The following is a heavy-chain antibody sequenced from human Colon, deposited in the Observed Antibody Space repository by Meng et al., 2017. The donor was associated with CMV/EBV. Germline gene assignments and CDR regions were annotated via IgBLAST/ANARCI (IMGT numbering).Heavy chain of an antibody. CDR2: IYWDDDK. J-gene: IGHJ4*02. CDR1: GFSLDSHGVG. D-gene: IGHD2-21*01. CDR3: SRRRTSIPLDY. V-gene: IGHV2-5*02. Sequence: ITLMDSGPSLLKPTQTLTPTCTFSGFSLDSHGVGVGWIRQPPGKAPEWVALIYWDDDKRYSPSLENRLTITKDTSKNQVVLTMTDMGPMDTATYFCSRRRTSIPLDYWGQGILVTVSS.